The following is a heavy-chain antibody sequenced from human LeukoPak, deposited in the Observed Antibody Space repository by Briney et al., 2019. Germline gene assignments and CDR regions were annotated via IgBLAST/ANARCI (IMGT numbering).Heavy chain of an antibody. V-gene: IGHV4-39*07. CDR2: IYYSGST. CDR3: ARDRRYSYGPLFDY. D-gene: IGHD5-18*01. CDR1: GGSISSSSYY. J-gene: IGHJ4*02. Sequence: SETLSLTCTVSGGSISSSSYYWGWIRQPPGKGLEWIGSIYYSGSTYYNPSLKSRVTISVDTSKNQFSLKLSSVTAADTAVYYCARDRRYSYGPLFDYWGQGTLVTVSS.